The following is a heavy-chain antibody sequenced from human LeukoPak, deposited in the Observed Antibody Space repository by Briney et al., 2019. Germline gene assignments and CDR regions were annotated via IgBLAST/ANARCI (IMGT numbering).Heavy chain of an antibody. D-gene: IGHD3-16*02. CDR1: GYSISSGYY. CDR3: ARSLTAWVANDAFDI. V-gene: IGHV4-38-2*01. Sequence: SETLSLTCAVSGYSISSGYYWGWIRQPPGKGLEWIGCIYHSGSTYYNPSLKSRVTISVDTSKNQFSLKLSSVTAADTAVYYCARSLTAWVANDAFDIWGQGTMVTVSS. J-gene: IGHJ3*02. CDR2: IYHSGST.